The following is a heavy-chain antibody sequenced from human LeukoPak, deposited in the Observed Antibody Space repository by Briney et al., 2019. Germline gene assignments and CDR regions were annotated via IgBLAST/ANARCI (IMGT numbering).Heavy chain of an antibody. D-gene: IGHD6-19*01. J-gene: IGHJ4*02. V-gene: IGHV3-7*03. CDR1: GFTFSSYW. CDR2: IKQDGSEK. Sequence: GGSLRLSCAASGFTFSSYWMSWVRQAPGKGLEWVANIKQDGSEKYYVDSVKGRFTISRDNAKNSLYLQMNSLRAEDTALYYCAKDIGRYSSGWNFDYWGQGTLVTVSS. CDR3: AKDIGRYSSGWNFDY.